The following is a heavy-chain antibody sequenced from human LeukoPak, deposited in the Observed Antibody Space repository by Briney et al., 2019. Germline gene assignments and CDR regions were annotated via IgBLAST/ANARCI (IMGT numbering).Heavy chain of an antibody. CDR3: ARERHSGSHGASDI. V-gene: IGHV1-2*02. J-gene: IGHJ3*02. Sequence: ASVKVSCKASGYTFTGYYMHWVRQAPGQGLEWMGWINPNSGGTNYAQKFQGRVTMTRDTSISTAYMELSRLRSDDTAVYYCARERHSGSHGASDIWGQGTMVTVSS. CDR1: GYTFTGYY. D-gene: IGHD1-26*01. CDR2: INPNSGGT.